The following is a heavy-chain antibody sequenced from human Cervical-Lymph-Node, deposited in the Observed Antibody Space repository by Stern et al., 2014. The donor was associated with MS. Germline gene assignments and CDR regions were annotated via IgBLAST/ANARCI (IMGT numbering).Heavy chain of an antibody. CDR1: GFKFDDYS. V-gene: IGHV3-11*01. CDR2: ISRSGSTI. J-gene: IGHJ4*02. Sequence: QVQLVQSGGGLVKPGGSLRLSCEASGFKFDDYSINWIRQPPGKGLEWVAFISRSGSTIYYADSVKGRFTISRDNTKDSLYLQMDSLRAEDTAVYYCARGYRYHFDFWGQGTLVAVSS. D-gene: IGHD5-18*01. CDR3: ARGYRYHFDF.